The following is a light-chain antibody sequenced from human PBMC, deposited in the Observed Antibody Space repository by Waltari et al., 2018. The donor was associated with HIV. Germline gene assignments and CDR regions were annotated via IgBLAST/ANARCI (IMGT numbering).Light chain of an antibody. CDR1: QRVLHSSNNKNY. J-gene: IGKJ2*01. CDR2: WAS. Sequence: DIVINQSPDSLAVSLGERATIKCKSSQRVLHSSNNKNYLAWHQQKTGQPPKLISYWASTRESGVPDRFSGSGSGTDFTLTISSLQAEDVAVYYCQQYETTPYTFGQGTKLEIK. CDR3: QQYETTPYT. V-gene: IGKV4-1*01.